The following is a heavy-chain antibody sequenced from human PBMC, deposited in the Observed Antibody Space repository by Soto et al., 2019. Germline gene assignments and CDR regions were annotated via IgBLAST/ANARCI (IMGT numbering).Heavy chain of an antibody. CDR2: INVANGNT. Sequence: QVQLVQSGAEVKKPGASVKVSCKASGYTFTTYSMHWVRQAPGQRLEWMGWINVANGNTKYSQRLQGRVTITRDTSASTAYMELSSLRSEDTAVYYCARFVGGAYGMDVWGQGTTVTVSS. J-gene: IGHJ6*02. CDR1: GYTFTTYS. CDR3: ARFVGGAYGMDV. D-gene: IGHD2-15*01. V-gene: IGHV1-3*01.